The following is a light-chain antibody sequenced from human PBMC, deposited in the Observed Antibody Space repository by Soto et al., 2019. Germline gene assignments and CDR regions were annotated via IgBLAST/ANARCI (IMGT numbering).Light chain of an antibody. CDR1: QTISSW. V-gene: IGKV1-5*03. Sequence: DIQMTQSPSTLSGSVGDRVTITCRASQTISSWLAWYQQKPGKAPKLLIYKASTLKSGVPSRFSGSGSGTEFTLTISSLQPDDFATYYCQQYNSWRTFGQGTKVDI. CDR2: KAS. J-gene: IGKJ1*01. CDR3: QQYNSWRT.